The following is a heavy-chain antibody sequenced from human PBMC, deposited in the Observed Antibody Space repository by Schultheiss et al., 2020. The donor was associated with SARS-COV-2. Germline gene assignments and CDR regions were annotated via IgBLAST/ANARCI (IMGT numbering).Heavy chain of an antibody. D-gene: IGHD3-9*01. V-gene: IGHV3-33*08. Sequence: GGSLRLSCAASGFTFSSYAMSWVRQAPGKGLEWVATIWYDGSTKYYADSVKGRFTISRDNSRNTLYLQMNSLRSEDTAVYYCARGTYYDILTGYPTKYYFDCWGQGALVTVSS. CDR2: IWYDGSTK. J-gene: IGHJ4*02. CDR3: ARGTYYDILTGYPTKYYFDC. CDR1: GFTFSSYA.